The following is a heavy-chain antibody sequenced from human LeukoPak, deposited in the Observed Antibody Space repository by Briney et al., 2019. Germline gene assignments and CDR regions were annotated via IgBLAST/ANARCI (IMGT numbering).Heavy chain of an antibody. D-gene: IGHD2-2*02. CDR3: AKDVLYCSSTICYKGFDY. Sequence: GGSQRLSCAASGFTFSSYAMTWVRQAPGRGLEWVATISHSSGSTYYADSVKGRVTISRDNFKNTLHLQMNSLRVEDTAIYYCAKDVLYCSSTICYKGFDYWGQGTLVTVSS. V-gene: IGHV3-23*01. CDR1: GFTFSSYA. J-gene: IGHJ4*02. CDR2: ISHSSGST.